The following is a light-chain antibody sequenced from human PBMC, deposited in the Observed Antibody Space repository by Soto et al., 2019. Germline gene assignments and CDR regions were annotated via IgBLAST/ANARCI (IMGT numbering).Light chain of an antibody. Sequence: QSALTQPTSVSGSPGQSITISCTGNGNDIGAYNYVSWYQQHPGKAPRLMIYQVTNRPSGVSNRFSGSRSGNTASLTISGLQAEDEADYYCSSYTDSSNYVFGTGTKLTVL. CDR2: QVT. CDR1: GNDIGAYNY. CDR3: SSYTDSSNYV. J-gene: IGLJ1*01. V-gene: IGLV2-14*01.